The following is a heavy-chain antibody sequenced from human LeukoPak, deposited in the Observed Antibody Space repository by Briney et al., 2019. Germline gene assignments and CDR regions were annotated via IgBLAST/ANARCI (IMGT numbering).Heavy chain of an antibody. CDR3: ARGRLNGYSSSWFPYGMDV. V-gene: IGHV4-30-2*01. J-gene: IGHJ6*02. CDR2: IYHSGST. Sequence: SETLSLTCAVSGGSISSGGYSWSWIRQPPGKGLEWIGYIYHSGSTYYNPSLKSRVTISVDRSKNQFSLKLSSVTAADTAVYYCARGRLNGYSSSWFPYGMDVWGQGTTVTVSS. D-gene: IGHD6-13*01. CDR1: GGSISSGGYS.